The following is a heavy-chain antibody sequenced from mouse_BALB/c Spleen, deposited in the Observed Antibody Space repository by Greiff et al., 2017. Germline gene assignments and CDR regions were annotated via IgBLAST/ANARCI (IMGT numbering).Heavy chain of an antibody. CDR3: ARATATQYYYAMDY. CDR1: GFSLTSYG. D-gene: IGHD1-2*01. J-gene: IGHJ4*01. Sequence: VQLQESGPGLVAPSQSLSITCTVSGFSLTSYGVHWVRQPPGKGLEWLGVIWAGGSTNYNSALMSRLSISKDNSKSQVFLKMNSLQTDDTAMYYCARATATQYYYAMDYWGQGTSVTVSS. V-gene: IGHV2-9*02. CDR2: IWAGGST.